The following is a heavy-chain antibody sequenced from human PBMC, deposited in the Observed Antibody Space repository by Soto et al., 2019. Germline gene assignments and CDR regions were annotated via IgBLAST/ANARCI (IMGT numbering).Heavy chain of an antibody. J-gene: IGHJ6*03. CDR3: AKAAAPNKYYYYYMDV. V-gene: IGHV3-23*01. Sequence: GGSLRLSCAASGFTFSSYAMSWVRQAPGKGLEWVSAISGSGGSTYYADSVKGRFTISRDNSKNTLYLQMNSLRAEDTAVYYCAKAAAPNKYYYYYMDVWGKGTTVTVSS. CDR1: GFTFSSYA. CDR2: ISGSGGST. D-gene: IGHD6-13*01.